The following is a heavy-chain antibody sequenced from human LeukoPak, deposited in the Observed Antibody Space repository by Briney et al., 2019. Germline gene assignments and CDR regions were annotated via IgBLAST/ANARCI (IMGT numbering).Heavy chain of an antibody. CDR1: GYTFTSYD. D-gene: IGHD3-3*01. CDR3: ARGRFLEWFWGYYYYYGMDV. Sequence: ASVKVSCKASGYTFTSYDINWVRQATGQGLEWMGWMNPNSGNTGYAQKFQGRVTMTRNTSISKAYMELSSLRSEDTAVYYCARGRFLEWFWGYYYYYGMDVWGQGTTVTVSS. J-gene: IGHJ6*02. V-gene: IGHV1-8*01. CDR2: MNPNSGNT.